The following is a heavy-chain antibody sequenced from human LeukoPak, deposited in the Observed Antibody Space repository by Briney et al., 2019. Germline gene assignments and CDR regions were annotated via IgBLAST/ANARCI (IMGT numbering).Heavy chain of an antibody. CDR2: IYYSGST. D-gene: IGHD3-9*01. CDR1: GGSISSSSYY. Sequence: SETLSLTCTVSGGSISSSSYYWGWIRQPPGKGLESIGSIYYSGSTYYNPSLKSRVTISVDTSKNQFSLKLSSVTAADTAVYYCARTRYFDWLYLDYWGQGTLVTVSS. V-gene: IGHV4-39*01. CDR3: ARTRYFDWLYLDY. J-gene: IGHJ4*02.